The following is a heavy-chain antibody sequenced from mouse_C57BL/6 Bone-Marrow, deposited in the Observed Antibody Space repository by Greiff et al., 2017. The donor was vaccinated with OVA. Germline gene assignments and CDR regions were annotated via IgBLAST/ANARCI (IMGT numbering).Heavy chain of an antibody. V-gene: IGHV1-50*01. D-gene: IGHD3-2*02. CDR3: ARAAQDYAMDY. CDR2: IDPSDSYT. Sequence: QVQVKQPGAELVKPGASVKLSCKASGYTFTSYWMQWVKQRPGQGLEWIGEIDPSDSYTNYNQKFKGKATLTVDTSSSTAYMQLSSLTSEDSAVYYCARAAQDYAMDYWGQGTSVTVSS. J-gene: IGHJ4*01. CDR1: GYTFTSYW.